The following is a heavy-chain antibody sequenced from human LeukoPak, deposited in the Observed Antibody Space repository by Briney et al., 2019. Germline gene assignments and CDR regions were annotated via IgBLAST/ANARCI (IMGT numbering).Heavy chain of an antibody. CDR2: ISWNSGSI. V-gene: IGHV3-9*01. CDR3: AKDIDSRAALSGWYFDL. D-gene: IGHD2-15*01. Sequence: PGGSLRLSCAASGFTFSSYAMSWVRHAPGKGLEWVSGISWNSGSIGYADSVKGRFTISRDNAKNSLYLQMNSLRAEDTALYYCAKDIDSRAALSGWYFDLWGRGTLVTVSS. J-gene: IGHJ2*01. CDR1: GFTFSSYA.